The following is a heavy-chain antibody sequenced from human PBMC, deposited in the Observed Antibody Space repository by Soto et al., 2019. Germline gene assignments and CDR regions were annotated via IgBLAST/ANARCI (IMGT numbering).Heavy chain of an antibody. CDR3: ATQDIVVVPAAIGNY. J-gene: IGHJ4*02. CDR1: GFTFSSYG. CDR2: IWYDGSNK. V-gene: IGHV3-33*01. D-gene: IGHD2-2*01. Sequence: GGSLRLSCAASGFTFSSYGMHWVRQAPGKGLEWVAVIWYDGSNKYYADTVKGRFTISRDNSKNTLYLQMNSLRAEVTVVYYFATQDIVVVPAAIGNYWGQGTLVTVSS.